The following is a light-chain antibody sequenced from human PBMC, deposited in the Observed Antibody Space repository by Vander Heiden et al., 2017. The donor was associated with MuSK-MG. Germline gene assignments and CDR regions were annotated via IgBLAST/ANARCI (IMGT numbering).Light chain of an antibody. V-gene: IGKV1-9*01. CDR2: AAS. J-gene: IGKJ1*01. CDR1: QGISSY. CDR3: LQVNNYSWT. Sequence: DIQLPKPPSFLSASLGDRVTIPCRASQGISSYLAWYQQKPGQAPKLLIYAASTLQSGVPSRFSGSGSGTEFTLTISSLQPEDVATYYCLQVNNYSWTFGQGTKVEIK.